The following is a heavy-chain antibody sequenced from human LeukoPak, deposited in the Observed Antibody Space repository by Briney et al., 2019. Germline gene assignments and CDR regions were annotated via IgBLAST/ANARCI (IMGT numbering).Heavy chain of an antibody. CDR3: ARVRYCSGGSCPKFPGIYYYYGMDV. D-gene: IGHD2-15*01. J-gene: IGHJ6*02. CDR2: ISYDGSNK. V-gene: IGHV3-30-3*01. Sequence: GGSLRLSCAASGFTVSSNYMSWVRQAPGKGLEWVAVISYDGSNKYYADSVKGRFTISRDNSKNTLYLQMNSLRAEDTAVYYCARVRYCSGGSCPKFPGIYYYYGMDVWGQGTTVTVSS. CDR1: GFTVSSNY.